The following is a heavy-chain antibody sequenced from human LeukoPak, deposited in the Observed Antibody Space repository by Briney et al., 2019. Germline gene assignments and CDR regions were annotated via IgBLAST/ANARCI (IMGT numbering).Heavy chain of an antibody. J-gene: IGHJ4*02. CDR2: ISSSGSTI. CDR1: GFTFSSYE. V-gene: IGHV3-48*03. CDR3: ARDSDRFRFLEWLLIPAYFDY. Sequence: QPGGSLRLSCAASGFTFSSYEMNWVRQAPGKGLEWVSYISSSGSTIYYADSVKGRFTIPRDNAKNSLYLQMNSLRAEDTAVYYCARDSDRFRFLEWLLIPAYFDYWGQGTLVTVSS. D-gene: IGHD3-3*01.